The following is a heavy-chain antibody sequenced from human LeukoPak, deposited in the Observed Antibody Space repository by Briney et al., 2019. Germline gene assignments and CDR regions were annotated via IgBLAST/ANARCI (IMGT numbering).Heavy chain of an antibody. J-gene: IGHJ3*02. CDR3: ANLGATNAFDI. Sequence: SETLSLTCAVYGGSFSGYYWSWIRQPPGKGLEWIGEINHSGSTNYNPSLKSRVTISVDTSKNQFSLKLSSVTAADTAVYYCANLGATNAFDIWGQGTMVTVSS. V-gene: IGHV4-34*01. CDR1: GGSFSGYY. CDR2: INHSGST. D-gene: IGHD1-26*01.